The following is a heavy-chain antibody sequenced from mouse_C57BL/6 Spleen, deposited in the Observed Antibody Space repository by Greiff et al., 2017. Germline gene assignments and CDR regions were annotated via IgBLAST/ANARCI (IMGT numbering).Heavy chain of an antibody. J-gene: IGHJ3*01. V-gene: IGHV1-26*01. CDR3: ARDYDYSCAY. Sequence: EVQLQQSGPELVKPGASVKISCKASGYTFTDYYMNWVKQSHGQSLEWIGDINPNNGGTSYNQKFKGKATLTVDKSSSTAYMELRSLTSEDSAVYYCARDYDYSCAYWGQGTLVTVSA. D-gene: IGHD2-4*01. CDR1: GYTFTDYY. CDR2: INPNNGGT.